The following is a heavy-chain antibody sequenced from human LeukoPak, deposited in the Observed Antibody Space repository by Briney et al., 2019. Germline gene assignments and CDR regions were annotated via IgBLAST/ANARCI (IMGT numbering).Heavy chain of an antibody. J-gene: IGHJ4*02. CDR1: GFTFSNYG. V-gene: IGHV3-30*03. Sequence: PGGSLRLSCAASGFTFSNYGFHWVRQAPGKGLELVAVILHDGSDKYHANSVKGRFTISKDNSKNTLYLEMNSLRAEDTAVYWCARDRVAYTYTTPPDYWGQGTLVTVSS. CDR2: ILHDGSDK. D-gene: IGHD5-18*01. CDR3: ARDRVAYTYTTPPDY.